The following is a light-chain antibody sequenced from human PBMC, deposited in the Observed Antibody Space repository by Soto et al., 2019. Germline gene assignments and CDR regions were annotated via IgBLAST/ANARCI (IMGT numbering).Light chain of an antibody. CDR3: QHADSFPLIT. V-gene: IGKV1-5*01. Sequence: IQMTQPPSTLSASLGDRVTITCRASQSISSWLAWYQQKPGKAPKLLIYDASSLESGVPSRFSGSGSGTEFTLTISSLQPEDFATYYCQHADSFPLITFGQGTRLEIK. CDR1: QSISSW. CDR2: DAS. J-gene: IGKJ5*01.